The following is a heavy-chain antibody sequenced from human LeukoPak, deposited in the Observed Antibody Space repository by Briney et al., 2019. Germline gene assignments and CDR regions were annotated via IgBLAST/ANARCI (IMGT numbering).Heavy chain of an antibody. D-gene: IGHD3-10*01. V-gene: IGHV3-48*01. CDR3: AREPRFRITMVRGDY. CDR1: GFTFSSYS. Sequence: GGSLRLSCAASGFTFSSYSMNWVRQAPGKGLEWVSYISSSSSTIYYADSVKGRFTISRDNAKNSLYLQMNSLRAEDTAVYYCAREPRFRITMVRGDYWGQGTLVTVSS. CDR2: ISSSSSTI. J-gene: IGHJ4*02.